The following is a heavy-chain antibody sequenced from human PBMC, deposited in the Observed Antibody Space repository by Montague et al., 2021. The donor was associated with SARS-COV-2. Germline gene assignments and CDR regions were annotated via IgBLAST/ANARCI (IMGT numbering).Heavy chain of an antibody. D-gene: IGHD6-19*01. CDR3: ARPRGNLQWPFYYYYGMDV. Sequence: SETLSLTCAVSGGSISSSNWWSWVRQPPGKGLEWIGEIYHSGSTNYNPSLRSRVTISVDKSKNQFSLKLSTATAADTAEDYCARPRGNLQWPFYYYYGMDVWGQGTTVIVSS. J-gene: IGHJ6*02. CDR1: GGSISSSNW. CDR2: IYHSGST. V-gene: IGHV4-4*02.